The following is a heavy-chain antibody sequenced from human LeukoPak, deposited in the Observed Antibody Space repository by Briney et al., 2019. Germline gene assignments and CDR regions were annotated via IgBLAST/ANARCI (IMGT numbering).Heavy chain of an antibody. CDR3: ARDSRRAVAGSGGY. CDR1: GYTFTGYY. Sequence: GASVKVSCKASGYTFTGYYMHGVRQAPGQGLEWMGWINPNSGGTNYAQKFQGRVTMPRDTSISTAYMELSRLRSDDTAVYYCARDSRRAVAGSGGYWGQGTLVTVSS. D-gene: IGHD6-19*01. J-gene: IGHJ4*02. CDR2: INPNSGGT. V-gene: IGHV1-2*02.